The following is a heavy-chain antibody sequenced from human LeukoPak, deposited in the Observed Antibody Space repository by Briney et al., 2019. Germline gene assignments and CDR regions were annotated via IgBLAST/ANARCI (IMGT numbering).Heavy chain of an antibody. J-gene: IGHJ3*02. V-gene: IGHV3-23*01. CDR3: AKDGSGVVALGDAFDT. CDR2: ISGSVGST. D-gene: IGHD3-22*01. CDR1: GFTFSNYA. Sequence: GGSLRLSCAASGFTFSNYAMSWVRQALGKGLEWVSAISGSVGSTYYTDSVKGRFTISRDNSKNTLYLQMNSLRAEDTAIYYCAKDGSGVVALGDAFDTWGQGTMVTVSS.